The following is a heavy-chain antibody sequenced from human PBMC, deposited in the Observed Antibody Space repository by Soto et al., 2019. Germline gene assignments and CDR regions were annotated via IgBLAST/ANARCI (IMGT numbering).Heavy chain of an antibody. D-gene: IGHD3-3*01. CDR1: GGSISSYY. J-gene: IGHJ6*03. Sequence: SETLSLTCTVSGGSISSYYWSWIRQPPGKGLEWIGYIYYSGSTNYNPSLKSRVTISVDTSKNQFSLKLSSVTAADTAVYYCASSGTYYDFWSGLYYMDVWGKGTTVTVSS. CDR3: ASSGTYYDFWSGLYYMDV. CDR2: IYYSGST. V-gene: IGHV4-59*01.